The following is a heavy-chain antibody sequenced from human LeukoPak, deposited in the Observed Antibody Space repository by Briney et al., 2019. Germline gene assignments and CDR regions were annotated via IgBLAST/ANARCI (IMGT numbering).Heavy chain of an antibody. CDR2: IYYSGST. J-gene: IGHJ4*02. D-gene: IGHD3-3*01. V-gene: IGHV4-39*07. CDR3: ARESGYLDY. Sequence: SETLSLTCTVSGGSISSSSYYWGWIRQPPGKGLEWIGSIYYSGSTYYNPSLKSRVTISVDTSKNQFSLKLSSVTAADTAVYYCARESGYLDYWGQGTLVTVSS. CDR1: GGSISSSSYY.